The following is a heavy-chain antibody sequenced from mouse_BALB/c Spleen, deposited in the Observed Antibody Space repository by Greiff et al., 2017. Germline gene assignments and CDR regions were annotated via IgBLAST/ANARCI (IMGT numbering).Heavy chain of an antibody. CDR3: ARGGYGYDLGYYYAMDY. J-gene: IGHJ4*01. CDR1: GFTFSDYY. D-gene: IGHD2-2*01. V-gene: IGHV5-4*02. Sequence: EVKLMESGGGLVKPGGSLKLSCAASGFTFSDYYMYWVRQTPEKRLEWVATISDGGSYTYYPDSVKGRFTISRDNAKNNLYLQMSSLKSEDTAMYYCARGGYGYDLGYYYAMDYWGQGTSVTVSS. CDR2: ISDGGSYT.